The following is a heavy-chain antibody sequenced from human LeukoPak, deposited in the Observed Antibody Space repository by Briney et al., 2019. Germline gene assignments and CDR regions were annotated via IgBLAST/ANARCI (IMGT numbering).Heavy chain of an antibody. CDR1: GYTFTGYY. D-gene: IGHD3-22*01. J-gene: IGHJ4*02. V-gene: IGHV1-2*02. Sequence: GAPVKVSCKASGYTFTGYYMHWVRQAPGQGLEWMGWINPNSGGTNYAQKFQGRVTMTRDTSISTAYMELSRLRSDDTAVYYCARASVNYYDSSGYYFVWGQGTLVTVSS. CDR3: ARASVNYYDSSGYYFV. CDR2: INPNSGGT.